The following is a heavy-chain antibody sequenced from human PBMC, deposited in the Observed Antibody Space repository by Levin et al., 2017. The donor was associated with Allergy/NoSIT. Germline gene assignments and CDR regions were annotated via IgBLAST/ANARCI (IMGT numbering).Heavy chain of an antibody. V-gene: IGHV4-34*01. Sequence: SSETLSLTCAVYGGSFSGYYWSWIRQPPGKGLEWIGEINHSGSTNYNPSLKSRVTISVDTSKNQFSLKLSSVTAADTAVYYCAGIAAAGHFDWGQGTLVTVSS. J-gene: IGHJ4*02. CDR1: GGSFSGYY. CDR2: INHSGST. D-gene: IGHD6-13*01. CDR3: AGIAAAGHFD.